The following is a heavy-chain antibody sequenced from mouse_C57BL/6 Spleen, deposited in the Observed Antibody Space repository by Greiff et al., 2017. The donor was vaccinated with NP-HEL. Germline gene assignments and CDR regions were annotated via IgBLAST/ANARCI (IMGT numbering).Heavy chain of an antibody. Sequence: EVQLQESGPGLVKPSQSLSLTCSVTGYSITSGYYWNWIRQFLGNKLEWMGYISYDGSNNYNPSLKNRISITRDTSKNQFFLKLNSVTTEDTATYYCARALLYDGYSTYAMDYWGQGTSVTVSS. CDR1: GYSITSGYY. J-gene: IGHJ4*01. CDR3: ARALLYDGYSTYAMDY. D-gene: IGHD2-3*01. V-gene: IGHV3-6*01. CDR2: ISYDGSN.